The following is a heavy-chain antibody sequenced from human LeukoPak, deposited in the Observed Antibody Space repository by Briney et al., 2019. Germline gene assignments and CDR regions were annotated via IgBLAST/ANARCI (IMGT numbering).Heavy chain of an antibody. CDR2: ITGIADKT. D-gene: IGHD6-19*01. J-gene: IGHJ3*02. CDR3: ARRGGSRGWGAFDI. V-gene: IGHV3-23*01. Sequence: GGSLRLSCAASGFTLRSYSMNWVRQAPGKGLEWVSSITGIADKTYDADSVKGRFTISRDNSKNTLSLQMNSLRVEDTAIYYCARRGGSRGWGAFDIWGQGTIVTVSS. CDR1: GFTLRSYS.